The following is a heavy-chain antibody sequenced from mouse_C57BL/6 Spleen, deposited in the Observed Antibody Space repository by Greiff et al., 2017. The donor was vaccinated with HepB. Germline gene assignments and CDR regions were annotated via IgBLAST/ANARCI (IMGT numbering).Heavy chain of an antibody. CDR1: GYTFTSYG. D-gene: IGHD1-1*01. V-gene: IGHV1-81*01. CDR2: IYPRSGNT. J-gene: IGHJ2*01. CDR3: ASHYYGSSPYYFDY. Sequence: QVQLQQSGAELARPGASVKLSCKASGYTFTSYGISWVKQRTGQGLEWIGEIYPRSGNTYYNEKFKGKATLTADKSSSTAYMELRSLTSEDSAVYFCASHYYGSSPYYFDYWGQGTTLTVSS.